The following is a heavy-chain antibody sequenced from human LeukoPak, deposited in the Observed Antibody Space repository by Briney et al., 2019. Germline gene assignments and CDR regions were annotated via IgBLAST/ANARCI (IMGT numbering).Heavy chain of an antibody. CDR3: ARGARKGDDYGGFFDY. D-gene: IGHD4-23*01. CDR1: GFTFSRYA. J-gene: IGHJ4*02. CDR2: ISYDGSHT. Sequence: QTGGSLRLSCAASGFTFSRYAMHWVRQAPGKGLEWVAVISYDGSHTYYADSVRGRFTISRDNSRNTLYLQMNSLRAEDTAVYYCARGARKGDDYGGFFDYWGQGTLVTVSS. V-gene: IGHV3-30*04.